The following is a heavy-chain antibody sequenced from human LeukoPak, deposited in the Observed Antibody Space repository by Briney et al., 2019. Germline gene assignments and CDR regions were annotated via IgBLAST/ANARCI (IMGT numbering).Heavy chain of an antibody. CDR2: IGGSGDKT. D-gene: IGHD6-19*01. CDR3: VRRGDASSGWGDHDF. J-gene: IGHJ4*02. V-gene: IGHV3-23*01. CDR1: GFTFNRNA. Sequence: AGGSLRLSCAASGFTFNRNAISWVRQAPGKGLEWVSTIGGSGDKTFYADSVKGRFTISRDNSKNMVHLQMNSQTGEDTALYYCVRRGDASSGWGDHDFWGQGALVTVSS.